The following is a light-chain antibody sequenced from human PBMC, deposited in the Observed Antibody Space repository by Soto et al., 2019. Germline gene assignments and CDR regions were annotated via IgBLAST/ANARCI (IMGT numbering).Light chain of an antibody. J-gene: IGLJ2*01. CDR1: SSNIGSHT. V-gene: IGLV1-44*01. Sequence: QSVLTQPPSASGTPGQTSAISFPGGSSNIGSHTVNWYQQLPGTAPRLLIYSNTQRPSGVPDRFSGSKSGTSASLAISGLQSEYEGDYYCAAWDDSLNGVVFGGGTKVTVL. CDR2: SNT. CDR3: AAWDDSLNGVV.